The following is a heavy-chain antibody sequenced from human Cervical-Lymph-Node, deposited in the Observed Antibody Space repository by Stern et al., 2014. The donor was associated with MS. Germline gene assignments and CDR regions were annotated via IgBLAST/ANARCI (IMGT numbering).Heavy chain of an antibody. CDR1: GFTFSSYG. Sequence: VQLVESGGGVVQPGRSLRLSCAASGFTFSSYGMHWVRQAPGKGLEWVAIIWYDGSNKYYADSVKGRFTISRDSSKNTLYLQMNSLRDEDTAVYYCAREGGNTAEYFQHWGQGTLVTVSS. D-gene: IGHD4-23*01. CDR2: IWYDGSNK. V-gene: IGHV3-33*01. J-gene: IGHJ1*01. CDR3: AREGGNTAEYFQH.